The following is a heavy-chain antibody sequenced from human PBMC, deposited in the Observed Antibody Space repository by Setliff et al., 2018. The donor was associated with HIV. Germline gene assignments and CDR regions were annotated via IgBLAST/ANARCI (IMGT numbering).Heavy chain of an antibody. V-gene: IGHV4-39*01. CDR3: ASRVYYYDSSGYLREEGFDP. CDR2: IYYSGST. Sequence: SLTCTVSGGSISNSRYCWSWIRQPPGKGLEWIGSIYYSGSTYYNPSLKSRVTISVDTSKNQFSLKLSSVTAADAAVYYCASRVYYYDSSGYLREEGFDPWGQGTLVTVSS. J-gene: IGHJ5*02. CDR1: GGSISNSRYC. D-gene: IGHD3-22*01.